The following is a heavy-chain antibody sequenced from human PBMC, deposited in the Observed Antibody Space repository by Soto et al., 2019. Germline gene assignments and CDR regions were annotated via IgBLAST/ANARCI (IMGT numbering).Heavy chain of an antibody. CDR2: IWYDGSNK. V-gene: IGHV3-33*01. J-gene: IGHJ4*02. CDR1: GFTFSNYG. D-gene: IGHD6-13*01. CDR3: ARGYNSSWSFDY. Sequence: GGSLRLSCAASGFTFSNYGMRWVRQAPGKGLEWVAVIWYDGSNKYYADSVKGRFTISRDNSKNTLYLQMNSLRAEDTAVYYCARGYNSSWSFDYWGQGTLVTVSS.